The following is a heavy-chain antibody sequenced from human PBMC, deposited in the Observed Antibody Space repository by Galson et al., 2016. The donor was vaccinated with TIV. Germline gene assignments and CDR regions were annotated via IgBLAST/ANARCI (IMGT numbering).Heavy chain of an antibody. V-gene: IGHV1-3*01. D-gene: IGHD2-21*01. CDR2: IDAGNGNT. CDR1: GYTFTIYT. J-gene: IGHJ4*02. Sequence: SVKVSCKASGYTFTIYTLHWVRQAPGQSLEWMGRIDAGNGNTKYSQKFQDRVTITSDTSASTAYMELTSLRSDDTAVYYCARPPYCGGDCYKYVLWGQGTLVTVSS. CDR3: ARPPYCGGDCYKYVL.